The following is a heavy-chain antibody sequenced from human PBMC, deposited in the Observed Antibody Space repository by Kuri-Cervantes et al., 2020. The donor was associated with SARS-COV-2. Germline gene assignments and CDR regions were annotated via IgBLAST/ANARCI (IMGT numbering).Heavy chain of an antibody. CDR3: ARDRGGDATVTVDWFDP. J-gene: IGHJ5*02. CDR1: GYTFTGYY. CDR2: INPNSGGT. D-gene: IGHD4-17*01. Sequence: ASVKVSCKASGYTFTGYYMHWVRQAPGQGLEWMGWINPNSGGTNYAQKFQGWVTMTRDTSISTAYMELSRLRSDDTAVYYCARDRGGDATVTVDWFDPWGQGTLVTVSS. V-gene: IGHV1-2*04.